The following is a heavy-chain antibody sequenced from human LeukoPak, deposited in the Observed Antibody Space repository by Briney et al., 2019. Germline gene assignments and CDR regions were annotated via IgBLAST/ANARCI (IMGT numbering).Heavy chain of an antibody. J-gene: IGHJ6*03. CDR2: IKSKTDGGTT. D-gene: IGHD3-3*01. CDR1: GFTFSNAW. Sequence: GGSLRLSCAASGFTFSNAWMSWVRQAPGKGLEWVGRIKSKTDGGTTDYAAPVKGRFTISRDDSKNTLYLQMSSLKTEDTAVYYCVSVFWSGYYHYYYYYYMDVWGKGTTVTVSS. V-gene: IGHV3-15*01. CDR3: VSVFWSGYYHYYYYYYMDV.